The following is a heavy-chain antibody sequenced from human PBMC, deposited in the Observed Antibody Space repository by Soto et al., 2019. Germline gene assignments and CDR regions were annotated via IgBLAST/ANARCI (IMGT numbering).Heavy chain of an antibody. CDR3: ARGHYDFWSGYFATIDY. J-gene: IGHJ4*02. CDR1: GGSISSYY. V-gene: IGHV4-59*08. D-gene: IGHD3-3*01. CDR2: MHNSGST. Sequence: SETLSLTCTVSGGSISSYYWSWIRQPPGKGLEWIGYMHNSGSTKYNPSLKSRVTISADTSKNQFSLKLSSVTAADSAVYYCARGHYDFWSGYFATIDYWGQGTLVTVSA.